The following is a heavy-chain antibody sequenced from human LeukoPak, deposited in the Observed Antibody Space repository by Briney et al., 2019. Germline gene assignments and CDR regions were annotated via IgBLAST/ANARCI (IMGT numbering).Heavy chain of an antibody. V-gene: IGHV1-18*01. CDR2: ISAYNGNT. D-gene: IGHD6-19*01. CDR1: GYTFTRHG. Sequence: ASVKVSCKASGYTFTRHGISWVRQAPGQGLEWMGWISAYNGNTNYAQKLQGRVNMTTDTSTNTAYMELRSLRSDDTAVYYCARNVGSGWYFDYWGQGTLVTVSS. J-gene: IGHJ4*02. CDR3: ARNVGSGWYFDY.